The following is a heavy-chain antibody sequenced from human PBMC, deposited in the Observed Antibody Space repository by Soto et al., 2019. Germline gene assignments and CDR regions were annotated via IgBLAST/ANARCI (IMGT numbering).Heavy chain of an antibody. CDR2: IWYEGKNI. CDR3: ARAGPFCGSDCYPWAFDI. J-gene: IGHJ3*02. V-gene: IGHV3-33*01. CDR1: GFTFSTYG. D-gene: IGHD2-21*02. Sequence: GGSLRLSCAASGFTFSTYGMHWVRQAPGKGLEWMAIIWYEGKNIYYTDSVKGRFTISRDDSKNTVSLQMNSLRPGDTAVYYCARAGPFCGSDCYPWAFDIWGQGTMVTVSS.